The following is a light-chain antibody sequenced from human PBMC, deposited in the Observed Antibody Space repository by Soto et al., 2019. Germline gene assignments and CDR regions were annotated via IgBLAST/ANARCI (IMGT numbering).Light chain of an antibody. V-gene: IGKV3-15*01. CDR2: GAS. CDR1: QSVSSN. Sequence: EIVMTQSPATLSVSPGERATLSCGASQSVSSNLARYQQKPGQAPRLLIYGASTRATGIPARFSGSGSGTEFTLTISSLQSEDFAVYYCQQYNNWPPPLTFGGGTKVDIK. J-gene: IGKJ4*01. CDR3: QQYNNWPPPLT.